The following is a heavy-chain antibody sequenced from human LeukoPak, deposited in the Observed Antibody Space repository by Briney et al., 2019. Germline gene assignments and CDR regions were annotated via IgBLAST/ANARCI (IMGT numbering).Heavy chain of an antibody. J-gene: IGHJ4*02. D-gene: IGHD2-21*01. CDR2: ISSSTSNI. CDR1: GFIFNSYG. Sequence: GGSLRLSCTGSGFIFNSYGINWVRQAPGKGLEWVAYISSSTSNIFYADSVKGRFTISRDHAKDSAHLQMNSLRVEDTALYFCARDGVMAETPFYFDSWGQGALVTVSS. V-gene: IGHV3-48*01. CDR3: ARDGVMAETPFYFDS.